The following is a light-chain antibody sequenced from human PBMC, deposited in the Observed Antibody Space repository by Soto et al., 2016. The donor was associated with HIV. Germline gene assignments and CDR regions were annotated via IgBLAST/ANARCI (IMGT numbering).Light chain of an antibody. Sequence: SSELTQDPAVSVALGQTVRITCQGDSLRSYYASWYRQKPGQAPVLVIYGKNNRPSGIPDRFSGSNSGNTASLTITGAQAEDEADYYRDFRYNSGNHVIFGGGTKLTVL. V-gene: IGLV3-19*01. CDR2: GKN. J-gene: IGLJ2*01. CDR3: DFRYNSGNHVI. CDR1: SLRSYY.